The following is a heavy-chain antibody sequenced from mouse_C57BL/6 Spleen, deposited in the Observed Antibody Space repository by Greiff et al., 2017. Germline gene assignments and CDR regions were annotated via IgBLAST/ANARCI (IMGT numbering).Heavy chain of an antibody. V-gene: IGHV1-61*01. CDR2: IYPSDSET. D-gene: IGHD2-3*01. J-gene: IGHJ2*01. CDR1: GYTFTSYW. CDR3: ARNDGYYLLDD. Sequence: QVQLQQPGAELVRPGSSVKLSCKASGYTFTSYWMDWVKQRPGQGLEWIGNIYPSDSETNYNQKFKDKATLTVDKSSSTAYMQLSSLTSEDSAVYYYARNDGYYLLDDWGQGTTLTVSS.